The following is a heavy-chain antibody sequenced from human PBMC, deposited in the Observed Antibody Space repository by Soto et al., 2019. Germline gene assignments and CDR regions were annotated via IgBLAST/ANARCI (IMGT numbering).Heavy chain of an antibody. CDR2: IYYSGST. J-gene: IGHJ6*02. Sequence: PSETLSLSCTVSGGSISSGDCYWSCRRKPPGKGLELIGYIYYSGSTYYNPSLKSRVTISLETSKNQFSLKLSSVTAADTDVYYRDRDRLLWFGELLTGYYYYGMDVWGQGTTVTVSS. D-gene: IGHD3-10*01. CDR1: GGSISSGDCY. CDR3: DRDRLLWFGELLTGYYYYGMDV. V-gene: IGHV4-30-4*01.